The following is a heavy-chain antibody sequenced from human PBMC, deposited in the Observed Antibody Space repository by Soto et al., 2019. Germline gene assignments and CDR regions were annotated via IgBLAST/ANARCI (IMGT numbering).Heavy chain of an antibody. J-gene: IGHJ4*02. V-gene: IGHV3-11*01. Sequence: PGGSLRLSCIASGFTFSDHCMSWIRQAPGKGLEWVSYISPSGSPLYYADSVRGRFTISRDNAKNSLYLQMSSLRAEDTALYYCTRDPDTTSKIDHWGQGTQVTVSS. CDR2: ISPSGSPL. D-gene: IGHD1-1*01. CDR3: TRDPDTTSKIDH. CDR1: GFTFSDHC.